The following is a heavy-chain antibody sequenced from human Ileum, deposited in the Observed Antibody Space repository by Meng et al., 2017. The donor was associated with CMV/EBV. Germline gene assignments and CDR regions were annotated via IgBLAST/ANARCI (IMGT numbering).Heavy chain of an antibody. V-gene: IGHV3-15*01. CDR2: IKCSVSGDAT. J-gene: IGHJ4*02. CDR1: GLTFIGCL. CDR3: STVTHAPS. Sequence: LPCAVSGLTFIGCLMILLRHGPGKGLEWFGRIKCSVSGDATDFAAPVQGSFTMSRDASKDVLYLQMTNLKIEDTGVYYCSTVTHAPSGGRGTLVTVSS. D-gene: IGHD3-10*01.